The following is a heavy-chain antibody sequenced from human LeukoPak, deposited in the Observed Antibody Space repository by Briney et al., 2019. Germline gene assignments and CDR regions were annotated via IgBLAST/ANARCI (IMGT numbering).Heavy chain of an antibody. CDR3: ARAYGYCSSTSCLYYYYGMDV. Sequence: SSETLSLTCTVSGGSISSYYWSWIRQPPGKGLEWIGYIYYSGSTNYNPSLKSRVTISVDTSKNQFSLKLNSVTAADTAVYYCARAYGYCSSTSCLYYYYGMDVWGQGTTVTVSS. J-gene: IGHJ6*02. CDR1: GGSISSYY. D-gene: IGHD2-2*03. CDR2: IYYSGST. V-gene: IGHV4-59*01.